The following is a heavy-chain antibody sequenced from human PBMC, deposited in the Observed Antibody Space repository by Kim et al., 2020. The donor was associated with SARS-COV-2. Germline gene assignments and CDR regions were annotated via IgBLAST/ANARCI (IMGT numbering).Heavy chain of an antibody. Sequence: YADSVKGRFTISRDNSENSLYLQMNRLITEDTAFYYCAKDSPESYGNVFDYWGQGTLVTVSS. V-gene: IGHV3-43*01. D-gene: IGHD5-18*01. J-gene: IGHJ4*02. CDR3: AKDSPESYGNVFDY.